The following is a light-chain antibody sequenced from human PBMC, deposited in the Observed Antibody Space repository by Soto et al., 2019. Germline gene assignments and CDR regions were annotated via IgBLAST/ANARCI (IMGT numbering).Light chain of an antibody. V-gene: IGKV1-5*03. CDR2: KAS. J-gene: IGKJ4*01. CDR3: QRYNSYPLT. Sequence: DIQMTQSHSTLSASVGDRVTITCRASQSISSWLDWYQQKPGKAPILMIYKASSLESGVPSRFSGSGSVTEFTLTISSLQPDDFATYYCQRYNSYPLTCGRGTKVEIK. CDR1: QSISSW.